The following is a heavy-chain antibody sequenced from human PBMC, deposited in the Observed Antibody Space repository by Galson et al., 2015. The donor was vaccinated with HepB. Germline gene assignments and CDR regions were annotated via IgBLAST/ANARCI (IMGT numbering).Heavy chain of an antibody. CDR1: GFTFSSYS. V-gene: IGHV3-21*01. CDR2: ISSGSSYI. CDR3: ARARFTVVIQFDY. J-gene: IGHJ4*02. Sequence: SLRLSCAASGFTFSSYSMNWVRQAPGKGLEWVSSISSGSSYIYYADSVKGRFTISRDNAKNSLYLQMNSLRAEDTAVYYCARARFTVVIQFDYWGQGTLVTVSS. D-gene: IGHD4-23*01.